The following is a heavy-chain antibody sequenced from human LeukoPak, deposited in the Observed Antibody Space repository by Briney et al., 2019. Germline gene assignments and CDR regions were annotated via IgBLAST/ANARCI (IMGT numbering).Heavy chain of an antibody. CDR1: GFTFSTSD. Sequence: GGSLRLSCATSGFTFSTSDMNWVRQTPGKGLVWVSRVKSDGSNPSYADSVKGRFTISRDNAENMLYLQMNTLGAEDTAVYYCARDIVSGSGSLDYWGQGTLVTVSS. V-gene: IGHV3-74*01. J-gene: IGHJ4*02. D-gene: IGHD3-10*01. CDR2: VKSDGSNP. CDR3: ARDIVSGSGSLDY.